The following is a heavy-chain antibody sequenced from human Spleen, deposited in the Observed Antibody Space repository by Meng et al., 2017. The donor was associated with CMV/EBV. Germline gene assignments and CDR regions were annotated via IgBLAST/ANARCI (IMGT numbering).Heavy chain of an antibody. V-gene: IGHV3-9*01. CDR3: ARAEEQQGEFDY. Sequence: GGSLRLSCAASGFTFDHYAMHWVRQAPGKGLEWVSGINWKSGDIGYADSVKGRFTISRDNAKNSLYLQMNSLRAEDTAVYYCARAEEQQGEFDYWGQGTLVTVSS. D-gene: IGHD6-13*01. J-gene: IGHJ4*02. CDR2: INWKSGDI. CDR1: GFTFDHYA.